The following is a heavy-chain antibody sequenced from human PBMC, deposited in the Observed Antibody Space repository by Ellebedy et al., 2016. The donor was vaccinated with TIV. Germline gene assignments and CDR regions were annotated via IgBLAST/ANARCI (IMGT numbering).Heavy chain of an antibody. Sequence: GSLRLXXTVSGGSVSSGSYYWSWIRQPPGKGLEWIGYIYYSGSTNYNPSLKSRVTISVDTSKNQFSLKLSSVTAADTAVYYCARRVDFWSGYYTRRHYYYYGMDVWGQGTTVTVSS. CDR1: GGSVSSGSYY. J-gene: IGHJ6*02. CDR3: ARRVDFWSGYYTRRHYYYYGMDV. D-gene: IGHD3-3*01. CDR2: IYYSGST. V-gene: IGHV4-61*01.